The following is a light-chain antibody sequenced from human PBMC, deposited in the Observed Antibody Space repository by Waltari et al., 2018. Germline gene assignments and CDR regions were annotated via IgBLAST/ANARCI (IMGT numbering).Light chain of an antibody. CDR3: QQLNTYPLT. Sequence: DIQLTQSPSFLSAAVGDRVTITCRASQGISTYLAWYQQKPGKAPAVLIFAASSLQNGVPARFSGNGSGTEFTLTIRSLQPEDVGTYYCQQLNTYPLTFGGGTKVEIK. CDR2: AAS. CDR1: QGISTY. J-gene: IGKJ4*01. V-gene: IGKV1-9*01.